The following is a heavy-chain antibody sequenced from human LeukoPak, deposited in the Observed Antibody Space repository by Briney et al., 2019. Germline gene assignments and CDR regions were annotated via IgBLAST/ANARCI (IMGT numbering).Heavy chain of an antibody. V-gene: IGHV4-59*01. CDR2: IHDSGRT. D-gene: IGHD2-15*01. Sequence: PSETLSPTRTVSGGSISNNYCSSIRQPPRKWLGWIGYIHDSGRTNYNPSLKSRVTISADTSKSQFSLKLTSVTAADTAVYYCARGAGWWDYWGQGTLVTVSS. CDR3: ARGAGWWDY. J-gene: IGHJ4*02. CDR1: GGSISNNY.